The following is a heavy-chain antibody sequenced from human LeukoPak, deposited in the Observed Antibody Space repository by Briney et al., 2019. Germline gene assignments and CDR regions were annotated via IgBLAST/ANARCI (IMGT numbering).Heavy chain of an antibody. V-gene: IGHV1-46*01. J-gene: IGHJ4*02. D-gene: IGHD3-3*01. Sequence: ASVKVSCKASGYTFTXXXXHWVRQAPGXGXXXXXXXXPSGGSTSYAQKFQGRVTMTRDTSTSTVYMELSSLRSEDTAVYYCARSPFTIFGVVSTVLDYWGQGTLVTVSS. CDR1: GYTFTXXX. CDR3: ARSPFTIFGVVSTVLDY. CDR2: XXPSGGST.